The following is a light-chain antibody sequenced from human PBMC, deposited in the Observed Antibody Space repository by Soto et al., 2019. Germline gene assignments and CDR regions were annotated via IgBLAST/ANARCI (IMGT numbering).Light chain of an antibody. CDR2: AAS. CDR3: QQSNSSPPT. Sequence: DNQITHSTSALSASVGDRVTISCRASQSITNYLDWYQHKPGQAPNLLIYAASTLQAGVPSRFRGSGSGTDFTLTISSLQPEDFATYFCQQSNSSPPTFGGGTKVDIK. J-gene: IGKJ4*01. CDR1: QSITNY. V-gene: IGKV1-39*01.